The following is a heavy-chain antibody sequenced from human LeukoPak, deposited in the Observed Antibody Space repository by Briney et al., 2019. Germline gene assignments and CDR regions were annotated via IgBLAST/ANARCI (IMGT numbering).Heavy chain of an antibody. Sequence: ASVKVSCKASGYTFTGYYMHWVRQTPGQGLEWMGWINPNSGGTNYAQKFRGRVTITADKSTRTAYMELSSLRSEDTAVYYCARDNDSRDPPRFDYWGQGTLVTVSS. CDR2: INPNSGGT. CDR1: GYTFTGYY. V-gene: IGHV1-2*02. J-gene: IGHJ4*02. D-gene: IGHD3-16*01. CDR3: ARDNDSRDPPRFDY.